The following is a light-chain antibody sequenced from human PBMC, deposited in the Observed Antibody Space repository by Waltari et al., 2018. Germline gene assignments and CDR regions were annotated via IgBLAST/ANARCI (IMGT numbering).Light chain of an antibody. CDR2: KAS. Sequence: TVVTQEPSLSVSPGGTVTLTCALSSGSVSTTSYVSWYQQTPGQAPRTLVYKASARSSGVPDRFSGSILGNKAALTITGAQAEDDSDYYCLIYMGSGIWVFGGGTKLTVL. J-gene: IGLJ3*02. CDR1: SGSVSTTSY. V-gene: IGLV8-61*01. CDR3: LIYMGSGIWV.